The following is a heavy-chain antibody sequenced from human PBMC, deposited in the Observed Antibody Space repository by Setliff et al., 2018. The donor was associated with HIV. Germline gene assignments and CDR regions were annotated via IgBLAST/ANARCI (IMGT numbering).Heavy chain of an antibody. Sequence: GESLKISCITSGFTFGDYVMSWFRQAPGKGLEWVGFIRSKAHGGTTEYAASVEVRFIISRDDSKSIAYLQMSSLKTEDTAVYYCTRSNWGSTPDFDYWGQGTLVTVPQ. CDR2: IRSKAHGGTT. V-gene: IGHV3-49*03. D-gene: IGHD7-27*01. J-gene: IGHJ4*02. CDR3: TRSNWGSTPDFDY. CDR1: GFTFGDYV.